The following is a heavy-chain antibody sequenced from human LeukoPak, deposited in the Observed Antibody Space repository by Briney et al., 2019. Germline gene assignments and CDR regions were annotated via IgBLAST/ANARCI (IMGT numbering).Heavy chain of an antibody. Sequence: GGSLRLSCAASGFTFSSYSMNWVRQAPGKGLEWVSYISSSSSTIYYADSVKGRFTISRDNAKNSLYLQMNSLRAEDTAVYYCARDFPRYSSSWEGDSWGQGTLVTVSS. D-gene: IGHD6-13*01. J-gene: IGHJ4*02. CDR3: ARDFPRYSSSWEGDS. V-gene: IGHV3-48*04. CDR2: ISSSSSTI. CDR1: GFTFSSYS.